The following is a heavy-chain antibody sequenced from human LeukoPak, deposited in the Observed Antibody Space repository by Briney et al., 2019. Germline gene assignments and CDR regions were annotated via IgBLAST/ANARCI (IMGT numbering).Heavy chain of an antibody. Sequence: PWGSLRLSCAASGFTVSSNYMSWVRQAPGRGLEWVSVIYSGGSTYYADSVKGRFTISRDNSKNTLYLQMNSLRAEDTAVYYCAKGRNYSPGSPYYYYYMDVWGKGTTVTVSS. CDR2: IYSGGST. CDR3: AKGRNYSPGSPYYYYYMDV. CDR1: GFTVSSNY. V-gene: IGHV3-53*05. J-gene: IGHJ6*03. D-gene: IGHD4-11*01.